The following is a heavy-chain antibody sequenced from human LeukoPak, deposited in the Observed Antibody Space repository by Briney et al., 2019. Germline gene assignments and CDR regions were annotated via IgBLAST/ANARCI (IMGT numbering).Heavy chain of an antibody. D-gene: IGHD6-19*01. CDR2: IYHSGTA. CDR1: AGSITSDDSY. J-gene: IGHJ4*02. V-gene: IGHV4-30-2*01. CDR3: ARHRGSSGFK. Sequence: PSETLSLTCTVSAGSITSDDSYWGWIRQPPGKGLEWIGYIYHSGTAYYNPSLKSRVTISVDTSKNQFSLKLSSVTAADTAVYYCARHRGSSGFKWGQGTLVTVSS.